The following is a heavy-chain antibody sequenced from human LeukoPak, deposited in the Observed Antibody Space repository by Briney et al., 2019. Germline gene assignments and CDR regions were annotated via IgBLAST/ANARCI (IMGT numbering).Heavy chain of an antibody. J-gene: IGHJ6*03. CDR1: GFTFSRYA. CDR3: AKFVNYGDYYYYYMDV. D-gene: IGHD3-10*01. Sequence: GGSLRLSCAASGFTFSRYAMTWVRQAPGKGLEWVSGISGSGDSTYYADSVKGRFTISRDNSKNTLYVQMNSLRAEDTAVYYCAKFVNYGDYYYYYMDVWGKGTTVTVSS. CDR2: ISGSGDST. V-gene: IGHV3-23*01.